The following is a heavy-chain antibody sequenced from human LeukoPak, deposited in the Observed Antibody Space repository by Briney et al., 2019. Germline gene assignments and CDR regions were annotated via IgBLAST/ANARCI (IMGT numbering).Heavy chain of an antibody. D-gene: IGHD3-22*01. CDR3: ARDTSTYYYDSSGYYRTKGYYYYYMDV. Sequence: PSETLSLTCTVSGGSISSYYWSWIRQPAGKGLEWIGRIYTSGSTNYNPSLKSRVTMSVDTSKNQFSLKLSSVTAADTAVYYCARDTSTYYYDSSGYYRTKGYYYYYMDVWGKGTTVTISS. J-gene: IGHJ6*03. CDR2: IYTSGST. V-gene: IGHV4-4*07. CDR1: GGSISSYY.